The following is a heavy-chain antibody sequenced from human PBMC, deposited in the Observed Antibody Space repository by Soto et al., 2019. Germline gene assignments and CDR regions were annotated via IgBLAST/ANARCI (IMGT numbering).Heavy chain of an antibody. CDR1: GFTFSRVS. J-gene: IGHJ4*02. V-gene: IGHV3-21*01. Sequence: PWGSLRLSCEASGFTFSRVSMNWVRQVPGKGLEWVASISSARSETWYADLVKGGIIISRDNAQNSLFLQINTLRPENSAIYYCARVAYWGPGTQVTVSS. CDR2: ISSARSET. CDR3: ARVAY.